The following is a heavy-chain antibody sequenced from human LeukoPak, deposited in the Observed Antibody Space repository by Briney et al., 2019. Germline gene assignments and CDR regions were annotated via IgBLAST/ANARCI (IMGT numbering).Heavy chain of an antibody. V-gene: IGHV3-9*01. Sequence: SLRLSCAASGFTFDDYAMHWVRQAPGKGLEWVSGISWNSGSIGYADPVKGRFTISRDNAKNSLYLQMNSLRAEDTALYYCAKAGAWGQGTLVTVSS. CDR1: GFTFDDYA. CDR2: ISWNSGSI. CDR3: AKAGA. J-gene: IGHJ5*02.